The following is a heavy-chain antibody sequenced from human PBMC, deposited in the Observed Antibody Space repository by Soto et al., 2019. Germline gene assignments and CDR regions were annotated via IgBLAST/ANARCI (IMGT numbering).Heavy chain of an antibody. Sequence: GGSLRLSCAASGFTFSSYAMSWVRQAPGKGLEWVSAISGSGSSTYYADSVKGRFTISRDNSKNTLYLQMNSLRAEDTAVYYCAKVTYYDILTGYYPNVRSYYFDYWGQGTLVTVSS. CDR2: ISGSGSST. CDR3: AKVTYYDILTGYYPNVRSYYFDY. CDR1: GFTFSSYA. D-gene: IGHD3-9*01. V-gene: IGHV3-23*01. J-gene: IGHJ4*02.